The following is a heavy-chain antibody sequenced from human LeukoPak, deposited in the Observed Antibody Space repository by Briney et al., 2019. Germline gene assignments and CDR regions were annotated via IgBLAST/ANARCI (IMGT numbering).Heavy chain of an antibody. V-gene: IGHV4-59*12. J-gene: IGHJ6*02. Sequence: SETLSLTCTVSGSSISSYYWSWIRQPPGKGLEWIGYIYYSGSTNYNPSLKSRVTISVDTSKNQFSLKLSSVTAADTAVYYCARKRFPDYYYDYGMDVWGQGTTVTVSS. CDR2: IYYSGST. D-gene: IGHD3-3*01. CDR1: GSSISSYY. CDR3: ARKRFPDYYYDYGMDV.